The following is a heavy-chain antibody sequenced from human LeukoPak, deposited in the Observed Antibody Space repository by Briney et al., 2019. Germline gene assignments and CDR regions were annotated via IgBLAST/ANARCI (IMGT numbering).Heavy chain of an antibody. J-gene: IGHJ4*02. CDR2: ISSSSSYI. Sequence: GGSLRLSCAASGFTFSSYSMNWVRQAPGKGLEWVSSISSSSSYIYYADSVKGRFTISRDNSKNTLYLQMNSLRAEDTAVYYCARGSGYSSGWYLTLDYWGQGTLVTVSS. D-gene: IGHD6-19*01. V-gene: IGHV3-21*01. CDR3: ARGSGYSSGWYLTLDY. CDR1: GFTFSSYS.